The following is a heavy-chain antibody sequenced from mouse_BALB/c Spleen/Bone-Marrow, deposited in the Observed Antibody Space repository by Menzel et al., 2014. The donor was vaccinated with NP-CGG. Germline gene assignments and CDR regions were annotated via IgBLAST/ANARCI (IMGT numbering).Heavy chain of an antibody. CDR3: ARALAYGSSFDY. V-gene: IGHV5-15*02. Sequence: DVKLVESGGGLVQPGGSRKLSCAASGSTFSDYGMAWVRQAPGKGPEWVAFISNLAYSIYYTDTVTGRFTISRENAKNTLYLEMSSLRSEDTAMYYCARALAYGSSFDYWGQGTTLTVSS. J-gene: IGHJ2*01. CDR1: GSTFSDYG. D-gene: IGHD1-1*01. CDR2: ISNLAYSI.